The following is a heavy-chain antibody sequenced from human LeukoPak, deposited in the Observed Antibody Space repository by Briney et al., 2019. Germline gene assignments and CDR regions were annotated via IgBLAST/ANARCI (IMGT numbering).Heavy chain of an antibody. CDR1: GGSISSGSYY. Sequence: SETLSLTCTVSGGSISSGSYYWSWIRQPAGKGLEWIGRIYTSGSTNYNPSLKSRVTISVDTSKNQFSLKLSSVTAADTAVYYCARVGGILAYCGGDCYLDYWGQGTLVTVSS. D-gene: IGHD2-21*02. CDR3: ARVGGILAYCGGDCYLDY. V-gene: IGHV4-61*02. J-gene: IGHJ4*02. CDR2: IYTSGST.